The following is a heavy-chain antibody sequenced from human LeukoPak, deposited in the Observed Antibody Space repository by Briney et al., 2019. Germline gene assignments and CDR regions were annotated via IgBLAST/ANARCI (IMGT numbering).Heavy chain of an antibody. J-gene: IGHJ4*02. CDR3: ARGHDSSGYSFFPFDY. Sequence: SETLSLTCTVSGGSISSYYWSWTRQPPGKGLEWIGYIYYSGSTNYNPSLKSRVTISVDTSKNQFSLKLSSVTAADTAVYYCARGHDSSGYSFFPFDYWGQGTLVTVSS. D-gene: IGHD3-22*01. V-gene: IGHV4-59*01. CDR2: IYYSGST. CDR1: GGSISSYY.